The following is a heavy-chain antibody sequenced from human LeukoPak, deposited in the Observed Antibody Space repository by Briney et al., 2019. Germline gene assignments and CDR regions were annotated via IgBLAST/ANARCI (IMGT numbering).Heavy chain of an antibody. CDR2: IYYSGST. CDR1: GGSISSYY. D-gene: IGHD5-12*01. CDR3: ARQQGPVATIGYYFDY. V-gene: IGHV4-59*08. Sequence: PSETLSLTCTVSGGSISSYYWSWIRQPPGKGLEWIGYIYYSGSTNYNPSPKSRVTISVDTSKNQFSLRLSSVTAADTAVYYCARQQGPVATIGYYFDYWGQGTLVTVSS. J-gene: IGHJ4*02.